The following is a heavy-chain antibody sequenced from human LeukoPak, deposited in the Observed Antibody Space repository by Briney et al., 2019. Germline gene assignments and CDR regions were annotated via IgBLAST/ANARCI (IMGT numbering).Heavy chain of an antibody. V-gene: IGHV3-11*06. CDR3: AIVSSYGSTHPDY. Sequence: GGSLRLSCAAPGFTFSDYYMSWIRQAPGKGLEWISYISTSSSYTNYADSVKGRFTISRDNAKSSLYLQMNSLRAEDTAVYYCAIVSSYGSTHPDYWGQGTLVTVSS. D-gene: IGHD5-18*01. CDR2: ISTSSSYT. J-gene: IGHJ4*02. CDR1: GFTFSDYY.